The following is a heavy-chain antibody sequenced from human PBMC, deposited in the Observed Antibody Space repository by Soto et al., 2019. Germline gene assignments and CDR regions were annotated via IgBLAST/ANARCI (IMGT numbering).Heavy chain of an antibody. V-gene: IGHV5-51*03. CDR2: IYPGDSDT. CDR3: AGSSGWSYYYYHAMDV. D-gene: IGHD6-19*01. J-gene: IGHJ6*02. CDR1: GYSFTSYW. Sequence: EVQLVQSGAEVKKPVESLKISCKGSGYSFTSYWIGWVRQMPGKGLEWMGIIYPGDSDTRYSPSFQGQVTISADKSISTAYLQWSSLKASDTAMYYCAGSSGWSYYYYHAMDVWGQGTTVTVSS.